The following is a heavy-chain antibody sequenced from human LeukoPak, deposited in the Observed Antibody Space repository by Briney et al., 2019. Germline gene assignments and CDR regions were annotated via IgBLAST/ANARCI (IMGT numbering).Heavy chain of an antibody. CDR2: ISGSGGST. D-gene: IGHD2-15*01. V-gene: IGHV3-23*01. CDR1: GFTFSSYA. J-gene: IGHJ1*01. CDR3: AKTYCSGGSCYAGYFQH. Sequence: GGSLRLSCAASGFTFSSYAMSWVRQAPGKGLEWVSAISGSGGSTYYADSVKGRFTISRDNSKNTLYLQMNSLRAGDTAVYYCAKTYCSGGSCYAGYFQHWGQGTLVTVSS.